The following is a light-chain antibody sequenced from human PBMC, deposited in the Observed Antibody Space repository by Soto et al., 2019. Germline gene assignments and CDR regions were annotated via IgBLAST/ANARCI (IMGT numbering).Light chain of an antibody. CDR1: QGISTY. Sequence: DIQMTQSPSSLSASVGDRVTITCRASQGISTYLAWYQQIPGKVPKLLISAASTLQSGVPSRFSGSGSGTDFTLTISSLQPEDVATSYCQKYTNVPAFGGGTKVEIK. CDR2: AAS. CDR3: QKYTNVPA. V-gene: IGKV1-27*01. J-gene: IGKJ4*01.